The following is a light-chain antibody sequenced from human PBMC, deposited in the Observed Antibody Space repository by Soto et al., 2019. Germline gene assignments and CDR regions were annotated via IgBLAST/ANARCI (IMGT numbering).Light chain of an antibody. V-gene: IGLV1-47*01. J-gene: IGLJ1*01. CDR2: RNN. CDR1: SSNIGSNY. Sequence: QSVLTQPPSASGTPGQRVTISCSGSSSNIGSNYVYWYQQLPGTAPKLLIYRNNQRPSGVPDRFSGSKSGTSASLAISGLRSDDEADDYCAAWDDSLSGFDVFGTGTKLTVL. CDR3: AAWDDSLSGFDV.